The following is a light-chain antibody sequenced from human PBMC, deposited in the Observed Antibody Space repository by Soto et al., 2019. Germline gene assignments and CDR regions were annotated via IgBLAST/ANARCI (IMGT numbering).Light chain of an antibody. J-gene: IGKJ1*01. CDR1: QGIRND. V-gene: IGKV1-6*01. Sequence: AIQMTQSPSSLSASVGDRVTITCRASQGIRNDLAWYQRKPGKAPKLLIYTASSLQNGVPPRFSGSGSDTVFTLTIDSLQPEDFATYYCQKYDSAPWTFGQGTKVEIK. CDR2: TAS. CDR3: QKYDSAPWT.